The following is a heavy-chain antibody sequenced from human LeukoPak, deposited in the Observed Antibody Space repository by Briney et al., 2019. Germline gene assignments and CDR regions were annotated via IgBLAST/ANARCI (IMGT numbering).Heavy chain of an antibody. CDR2: ISYVARDT. V-gene: IGHV3-30*04. D-gene: IGHD1-26*01. Sequence: GGSLRLSCAASGFTFSSSALSWVRQAPGKGLEWVAFISYVARDTYYGDSVKGRFTVSRDNSKDMVYLQMNSLTTADTAVYYCARSYSLPEYWGQGTLVTVSS. J-gene: IGHJ4*02. CDR3: ARSYSLPEY. CDR1: GFTFSSSA.